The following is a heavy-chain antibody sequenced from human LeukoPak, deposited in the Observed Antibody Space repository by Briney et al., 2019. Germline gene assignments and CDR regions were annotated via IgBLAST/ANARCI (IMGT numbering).Heavy chain of an antibody. V-gene: IGHV4-34*01. D-gene: IGHD5-18*01. CDR1: GGSFSGYY. CDR2: INHGGST. J-gene: IGHJ3*02. CDR3: ARSHLWPTDTVEI. Sequence: SETLSLTCAVYGGSFSGYYWTWIRQPPGKGLEWIGEINHGGSTNYNPSLKSRVTISVDTSKKQFSLKLNSLTAADTAVYFCARSHLWPTDTVEIWGQGTMVTVSS.